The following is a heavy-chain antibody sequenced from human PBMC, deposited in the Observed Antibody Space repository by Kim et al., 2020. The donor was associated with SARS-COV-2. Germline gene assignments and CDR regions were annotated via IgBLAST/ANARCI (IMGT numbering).Heavy chain of an antibody. Sequence: PSFQGQVTISADKSISTAYLQWSSLKASDTAMYYCARLNSGWYFGAFDIWGQGTMVTVSS. D-gene: IGHD6-19*01. CDR3: ARLNSGWYFGAFDI. V-gene: IGHV5-51*01. J-gene: IGHJ3*02.